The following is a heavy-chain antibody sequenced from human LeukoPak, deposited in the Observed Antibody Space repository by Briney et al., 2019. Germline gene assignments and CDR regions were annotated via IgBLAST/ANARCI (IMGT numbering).Heavy chain of an antibody. CDR3: AKVRGIDGYYYFDY. CDR1: GFTFTNYA. V-gene: IGHV3-23*01. D-gene: IGHD5-24*01. Sequence: GGSLRLSCAASGFTFTNYAMSWVRQAPGKGLEWVSAISGSGGSTYYADSAKGRFTISRDNSKNTLYLQMNSLRAEDTAVYYCAKVRGIDGYYYFDYWGQGTLVTVSS. CDR2: ISGSGGST. J-gene: IGHJ4*02.